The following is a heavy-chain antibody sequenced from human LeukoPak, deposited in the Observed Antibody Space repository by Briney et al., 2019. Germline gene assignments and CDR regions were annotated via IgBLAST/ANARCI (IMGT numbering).Heavy chain of an antibody. Sequence: GASVKVSCKVSGYTLTELSMHWVRQAPGQGLEWMGGIIPIFGTANYAQNFQGRVTITTDESTSTAYMELSSLRSEDTAVYYCAGTHTYYDFWSGFDYWGQGTLVTVSS. D-gene: IGHD3-3*01. J-gene: IGHJ4*02. CDR3: AGTHTYYDFWSGFDY. CDR1: GYTLTELS. CDR2: IIPIFGTA. V-gene: IGHV1-69*05.